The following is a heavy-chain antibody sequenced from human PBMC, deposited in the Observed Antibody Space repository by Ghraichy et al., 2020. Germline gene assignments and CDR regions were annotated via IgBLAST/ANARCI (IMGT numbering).Heavy chain of an antibody. J-gene: IGHJ5*02. CDR2: ISGNDDTT. CDR1: GFTFSSYA. Sequence: GGSLRLSCAASGFTFSSYAMTWVRQAPGKGLAWVSGISGNDDTTSYADSVKGRFTISRDNSKNTLYPQMNSLRAEDTAVYYCAKACGNCRGGSCPPYNWFDPWGQGTLVTVTA. V-gene: IGHV3-23*01. D-gene: IGHD2-15*01. CDR3: AKACGNCRGGSCPPYNWFDP.